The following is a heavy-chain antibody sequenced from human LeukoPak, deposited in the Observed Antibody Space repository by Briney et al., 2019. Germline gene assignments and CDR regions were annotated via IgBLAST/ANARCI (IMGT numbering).Heavy chain of an antibody. CDR1: GGTFSSYA. V-gene: IGHV1-69*13. CDR3: ARSGYSSSWDPSGWYHYFDY. D-gene: IGHD6-13*01. J-gene: IGHJ4*02. CDR2: IIPIFGTA. Sequence: SVKVSCKASGGTFSSYAISWVRQAPGQGLEWMGGIIPIFGTANYAQKFQGRVTITADESTSTAYMELSSLRSEDTAVYYCARSGYSSSWDPSGWYHYFDYWGQGTLVTVSS.